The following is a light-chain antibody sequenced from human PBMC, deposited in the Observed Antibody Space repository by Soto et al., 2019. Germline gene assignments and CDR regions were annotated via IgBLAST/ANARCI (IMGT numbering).Light chain of an antibody. CDR2: DAS. CDR3: QQRSNWPPAIT. J-gene: IGKJ5*01. V-gene: IGKV3-11*01. Sequence: EIVMTQSPGTLSVSPGERATLSCRASQSVRSYLAWYQQKPGQASRLLIYDASNRATGIPARFSGSGSGTDFTLTISSLEPEDFAVYYCQQRSNWPPAITFGQGTRLEI. CDR1: QSVRSY.